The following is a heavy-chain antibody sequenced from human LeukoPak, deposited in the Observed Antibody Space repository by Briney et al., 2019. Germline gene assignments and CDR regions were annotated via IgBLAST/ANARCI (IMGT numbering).Heavy chain of an antibody. D-gene: IGHD4-17*01. J-gene: IGHJ4*02. CDR2: IYPGDSDT. Sequence: PGESLKISCEGSGYSFASYWIGWVRHMPEKGLEWMGIIYPGDSDTRYSPSFQGQVTISADKSVSTAYLQWSSLQASDTAMYYCARHEGVGRYENGDYGFDYWGQGTLVTVSS. V-gene: IGHV5-51*01. CDR3: ARHEGVGRYENGDYGFDY. CDR1: GYSFASYW.